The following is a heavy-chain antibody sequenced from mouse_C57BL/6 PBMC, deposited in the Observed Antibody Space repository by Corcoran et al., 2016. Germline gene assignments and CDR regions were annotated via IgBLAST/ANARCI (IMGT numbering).Heavy chain of an antibody. CDR3: VRQLRPDY. V-gene: IGHV9-1*01. CDR2: IYTDTGEP. D-gene: IGHD3-2*02. J-gene: IGHJ2*01. CDR1: GYTFTEYP. Sequence: QIQLVQSGPELKKPGETVKISCKACGYTFTEYPMHGVKQAQGKGFKWMGMIYTDTGEPTYAEECKGRFAFSLETSDSTAYLQINNLNNEDTATYSCVRQLRPDYWGQGTTLTVSS.